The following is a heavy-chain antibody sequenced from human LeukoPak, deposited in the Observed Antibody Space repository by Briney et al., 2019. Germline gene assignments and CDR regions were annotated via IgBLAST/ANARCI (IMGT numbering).Heavy chain of an antibody. CDR2: INPSGST. J-gene: IGHJ5*02. V-gene: IGHV4-34*01. CDR3: ARQEGGIVGPS. D-gene: IGHD1-26*01. Sequence: PSGTLSLTCAVYGGSFSGYYWSWIRQPPGKGLEWIGEINPSGSTNYNPSLKSRVTMSVDTSKNQFSLKLNSVTAADTAVYYCARQEGGIVGPSWGPGTLVTVSS. CDR1: GGSFSGYY.